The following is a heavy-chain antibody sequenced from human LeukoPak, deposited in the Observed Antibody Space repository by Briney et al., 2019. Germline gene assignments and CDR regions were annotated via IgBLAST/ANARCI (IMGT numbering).Heavy chain of an antibody. CDR3: ASASSHRIAAGGDY. CDR2: IDSDGSSR. V-gene: IGHV3-74*01. Sequence: GGSLTLSCAAPGFIFNKYWMHWVRQAPGKGLVWVSRIDSDGSSRNYADSVKGRFSISRDNAKNTLYLQMNSLRAEDTAVYYCASASSHRIAAGGDYWGQGILVTVSS. D-gene: IGHD6-13*01. CDR1: GFIFNKYW. J-gene: IGHJ4*02.